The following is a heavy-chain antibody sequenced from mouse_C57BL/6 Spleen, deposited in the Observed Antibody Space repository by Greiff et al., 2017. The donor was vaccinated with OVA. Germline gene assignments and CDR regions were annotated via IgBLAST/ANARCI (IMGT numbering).Heavy chain of an antibody. CDR2: INPSTGGT. J-gene: IGHJ4*01. CDR1: GYSFTGYY. D-gene: IGHD4-1*01. CDR3: ARRGNWDAMDY. V-gene: IGHV1-42*01. Sequence: VQLKQSGPELVKPGASVKISCKASGYSFTGYYMNWVKQSPEKSLEWIGEINPSTGGTTYNQKFKAKATLTVDKSSSTAYMQLKSLTSEDSAVYYCARRGNWDAMDYWGQGTSVTVSS.